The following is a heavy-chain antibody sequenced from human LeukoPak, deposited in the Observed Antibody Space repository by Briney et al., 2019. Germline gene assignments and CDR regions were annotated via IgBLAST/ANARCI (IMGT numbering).Heavy chain of an antibody. V-gene: IGHV3-30*04. CDR2: ISYDGSNK. D-gene: IGHD2-21*02. J-gene: IGHJ4*02. CDR3: ARAGFVVVTAILYY. CDR1: GFTFSSYA. Sequence: GGSLRLSCAASGFTFSSYAMHWVRQAPGKGLEWVAVISYDGSNKYYADSVKGRFTISRDNSKNTLYLQMNSLRAEDTAVYYCARAGFVVVTAILYYWGQGTPVTVSS.